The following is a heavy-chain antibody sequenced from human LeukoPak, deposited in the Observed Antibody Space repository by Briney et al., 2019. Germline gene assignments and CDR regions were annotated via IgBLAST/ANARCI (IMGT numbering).Heavy chain of an antibody. CDR2: IWYDGSNK. Sequence: GGSLRLSCAASGFTFNTYAIHWVRQAPGKGLEWVAVIWYDGSNKYYADSVRGRFTISRDNSKNTLYLQMNSLRAEDTAVYYCARYRGGYGEFRGQGTLVTVSS. CDR1: GFTFNTYA. CDR3: ARYRGGYGEF. D-gene: IGHD4-17*01. V-gene: IGHV3-33*01. J-gene: IGHJ4*02.